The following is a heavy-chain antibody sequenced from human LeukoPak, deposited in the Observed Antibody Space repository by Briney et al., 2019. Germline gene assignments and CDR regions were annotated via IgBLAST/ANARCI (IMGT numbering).Heavy chain of an antibody. CDR3: ARVSSGGSFYYFDY. Sequence: GGSLRLSCAASGFTFDDYGMSWVRHVPGKGLEWVSGTNWNGGSTGYADSVEGRFTISRDNAKKSLYLQMNSLRAEDTALYHCARVSSGGSFYYFDYWGQGTLVTVSS. D-gene: IGHD6-19*01. CDR2: TNWNGGST. V-gene: IGHV3-20*01. J-gene: IGHJ4*02. CDR1: GFTFDDYG.